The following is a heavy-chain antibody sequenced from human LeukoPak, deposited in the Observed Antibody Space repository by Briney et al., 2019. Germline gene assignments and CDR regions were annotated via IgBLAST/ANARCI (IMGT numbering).Heavy chain of an antibody. D-gene: IGHD3-9*01. CDR1: GGSISSYY. CDR3: ARDSNPNYDILTGYYYYGMDV. CDR2: IYTSGST. Sequence: SETLSLTCTVSGGSISSYYWSWIRQPAGKGLEWIGRIYTSGSTNYNPSLKSRVTMSVDTSKNQFSLKLSSVTAADTAVYYCARDSNPNYDILTGYYYYGMDVWGQGTTVTVSS. J-gene: IGHJ6*02. V-gene: IGHV4-4*07.